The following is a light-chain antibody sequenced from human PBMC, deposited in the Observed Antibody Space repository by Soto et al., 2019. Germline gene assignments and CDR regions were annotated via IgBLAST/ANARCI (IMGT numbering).Light chain of an antibody. CDR2: GNV. CDR3: QSYDRSLGGV. CDR1: GSNIGAGYE. J-gene: IGLJ3*02. V-gene: IGLV1-40*01. Sequence: QSVLTQPPSVSGAPGQSVTISCSGTGSNIGAGYEIHWYQQLPGTAPRLLIYGNVNRPSGVPDRFSGSKSGTSGSLAITGLQAEDEADYYCQSYDRSLGGVFGGGTKLTVL.